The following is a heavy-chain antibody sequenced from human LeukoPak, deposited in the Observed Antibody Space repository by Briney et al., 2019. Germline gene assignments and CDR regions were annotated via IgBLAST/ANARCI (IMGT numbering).Heavy chain of an antibody. Sequence: SETLSLTCTVSGRPKSRYYWTWPRQPPGKALEGVGYIYYSGTTKYNPSLKSRVTISLDTSKNQFSLELSSVTAADTAVYYCARAPYSSTWYLEYFDFWGEGTLVTVSS. J-gene: IGHJ4*02. D-gene: IGHD6-13*01. CDR1: GRPKSRYY. V-gene: IGHV4-59*01. CDR3: ARAPYSSTWYLEYFDF. CDR2: IYYSGTT.